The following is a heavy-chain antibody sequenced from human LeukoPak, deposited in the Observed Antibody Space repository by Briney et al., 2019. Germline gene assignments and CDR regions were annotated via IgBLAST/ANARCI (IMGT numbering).Heavy chain of an antibody. V-gene: IGHV4-38-2*02. J-gene: IGHJ4*02. CDR2: IYHSGSP. CDR3: ARGIGRSYYYDSSGYYYFDY. D-gene: IGHD3-22*01. Sequence: SETLSLTCTVSGYSISSGYYWGWIRQPPGKGLEWIGSIYHSGSPYYNPSLKSRVTISVDTSKNQFSLKLSSVTAADTAVYYCARGIGRSYYYDSSGYYYFDYWGQGTLVTVSS. CDR1: GYSISSGYY.